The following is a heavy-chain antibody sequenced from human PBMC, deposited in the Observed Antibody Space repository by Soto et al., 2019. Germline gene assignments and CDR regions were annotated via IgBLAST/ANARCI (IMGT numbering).Heavy chain of an antibody. Sequence: CGTRRHSCAVAGVTICKYALYCARKDPGKGLEWVSAISYTGGDTYYVDSVKGRFTVSRDNSKNTLYLQMHSLRAEDTAVYYCAKDRVPNDSSGYYSILTDSWGQGTVVTVSS. D-gene: IGHD3-22*01. CDR3: AKDRVPNDSSGYYSILTDS. CDR2: ISYTGGDT. J-gene: IGHJ4*02. V-gene: IGHV3-23*01. CDR1: GVTICKYA.